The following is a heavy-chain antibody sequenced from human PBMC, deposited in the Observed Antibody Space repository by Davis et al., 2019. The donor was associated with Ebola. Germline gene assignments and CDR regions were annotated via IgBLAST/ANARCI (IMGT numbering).Heavy chain of an antibody. CDR1: GGTFSSYA. V-gene: IGHV1-18*01. CDR3: ASYYPYYYGSGSYDRPMDV. CDR2: ISAYNGNT. J-gene: IGHJ6*02. D-gene: IGHD3-10*01. Sequence: ASVKVSCKASGGTFSSYAISWVRQAPGQGLEWMGWISAYNGNTNYAQQLQGRVTMTTDTSTSTTYMELRGLRSDDTAVYYCASYYPYYYGSGSYDRPMDVWGQGTTVTVSS.